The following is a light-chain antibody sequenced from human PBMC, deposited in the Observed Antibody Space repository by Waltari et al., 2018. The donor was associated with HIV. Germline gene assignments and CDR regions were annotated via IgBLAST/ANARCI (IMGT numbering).Light chain of an antibody. CDR1: QSISSY. V-gene: IGKV3-11*01. CDR2: EAS. Sequence: EIVLTQSPGTLSLSPGERATLSCRASQSISSYLACYQQKPGQAPRLRIYEASNRATGIPARFSGSGSGTDFTLTISSLEPEDFAVYYCQHRSIWPPTFGGGTKVEIK. CDR3: QHRSIWPPT. J-gene: IGKJ4*01.